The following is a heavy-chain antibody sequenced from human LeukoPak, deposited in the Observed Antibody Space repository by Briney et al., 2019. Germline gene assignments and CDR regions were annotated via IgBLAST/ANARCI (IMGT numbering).Heavy chain of an antibody. CDR1: GGSISNYY. V-gene: IGHV4-59*12. J-gene: IGHJ3*02. CDR3: AKSNGYGLIDI. CDR2: IFYSGST. D-gene: IGHD3-22*01. Sequence: PSETLSLTCTVSGGSISNYYWGWVRQPPGKALEWIVNIFYSGSTYYSPSLKSRVTISLDTSRNQFSLKLNSVTAADTAVYYCAKSNGYGLIDIWGQGTMVTVSS.